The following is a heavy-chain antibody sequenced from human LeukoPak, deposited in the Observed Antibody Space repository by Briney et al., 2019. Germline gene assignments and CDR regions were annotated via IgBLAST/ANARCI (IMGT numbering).Heavy chain of an antibody. V-gene: IGHV4-34*01. CDR1: GGSFSGYY. CDR3: ARRPAATRTNWFDP. D-gene: IGHD2-15*01. Sequence: PSETLSLTCAVYGGSFSGYYWSWIRQPPGKGLEWIGEINHSGSTNYNPSLKSRVTISVDTSKNQFSLKLSSVTAADTAVYYRARRPAATRTNWFDPWGQGTLVTVSS. CDR2: INHSGST. J-gene: IGHJ5*02.